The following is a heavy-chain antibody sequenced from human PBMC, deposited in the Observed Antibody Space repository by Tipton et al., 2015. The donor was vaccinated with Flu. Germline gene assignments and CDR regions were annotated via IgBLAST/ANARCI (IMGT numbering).Heavy chain of an antibody. CDR2: IYSGGST. CDR3: ARVLSSEYYYGMDV. J-gene: IGHJ6*02. CDR1: RFSVSRNY. Sequence: SLRLSCAASRFSVSRNYMSWVRQAPGKGLEWVSVIYSGGSTYYADSVTGRFTISRDNSKNTVFLQMNTLRAEDTAVYYCARVLSSEYYYGMDVWGQGTTVTVSS. V-gene: IGHV3-53*01. D-gene: IGHD3-16*02.